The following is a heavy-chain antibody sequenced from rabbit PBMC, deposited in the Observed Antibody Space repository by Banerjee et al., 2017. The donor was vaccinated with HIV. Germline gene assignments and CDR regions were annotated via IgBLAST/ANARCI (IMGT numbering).Heavy chain of an antibody. CDR1: GFDFSSYG. CDR3: AREDGGVGGYDNNL. D-gene: IGHD1-1*01. CDR2: IDPVFGST. J-gene: IGHJ4*01. V-gene: IGHV1S45*01. Sequence: QEQLEESGGDLVKPEGSLTLTCKASGFDFSSYGVSWVRQAPGKGLEWIGYIDPVFGSTYYVSWAKGRFTISKTSSTTVTLQMTSLTAADTATYFCAREDGGVGGYDNNLWGPGTLVTVS.